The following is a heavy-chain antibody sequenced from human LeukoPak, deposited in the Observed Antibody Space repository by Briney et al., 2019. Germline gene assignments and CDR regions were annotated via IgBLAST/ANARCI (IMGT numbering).Heavy chain of an antibody. CDR1: GFTFSSYG. CDR2: IYAGGTT. V-gene: IGHV3-NL1*01. Sequence: GGSLRLSCAASGFTFSSYGMHWVRQAPGKGLEWVSVIYAGGTTYYADSVKGRFTISRDKDTLYLQMNSLRVEDTAVYYCAKMHCSTTSCPYYMDVWGNGTTVTVSS. CDR3: AKMHCSTTSCPYYMDV. D-gene: IGHD2-2*01. J-gene: IGHJ6*03.